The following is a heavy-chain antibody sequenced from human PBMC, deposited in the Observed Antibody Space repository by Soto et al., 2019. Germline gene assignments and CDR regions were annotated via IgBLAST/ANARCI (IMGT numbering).Heavy chain of an antibody. J-gene: IGHJ4*02. CDR3: ARGGHVVVVTAALDY. CDR1: GDTXTDXX. V-gene: IGHV1-46*01. Sequence: QVQLVQSGAEVKKPGASVKVSCKASGDTXTDXXXXXXXXXXXXXXXXMGTVNPSGGHTTYAQHFLGRMTMTRDTSTSTLYMELTSLTSEDTAVYYCARGGHVVVVTAALDYWGQGTLVTVSS. D-gene: IGHD2-21*02. CDR2: VNPSGGHT.